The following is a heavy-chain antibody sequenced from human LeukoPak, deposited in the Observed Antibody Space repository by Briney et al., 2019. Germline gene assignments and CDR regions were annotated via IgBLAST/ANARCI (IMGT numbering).Heavy chain of an antibody. CDR1: GFTFSSYA. CDR3: AKDRDSSSWLAFDI. Sequence: GGSLRLSCAASGFTFSSYAMSWVGQAPGKGLEWVSAIGGSGGSTYYADSVKGRFTISRDNSKNTLYLQMNSLRAEDTAVYYCAKDRDSSSWLAFDIWGQGTMVTVSS. D-gene: IGHD6-13*01. CDR2: IGGSGGST. J-gene: IGHJ3*02. V-gene: IGHV3-23*01.